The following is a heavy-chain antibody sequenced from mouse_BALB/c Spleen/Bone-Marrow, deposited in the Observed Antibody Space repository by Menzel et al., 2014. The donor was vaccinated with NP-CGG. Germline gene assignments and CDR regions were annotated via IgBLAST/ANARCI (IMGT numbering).Heavy chain of an antibody. CDR1: GFNIKDTY. CDR3: ASYYYGSCGFAY. CDR2: IDPANGNT. J-gene: IGHJ3*01. D-gene: IGHD1-1*01. Sequence: DVQLQESGAELVKPGASVKLSCTASGFNIKDTYMHWVKQRPEQGLEWIGRIDPANGNTKYDPKFQGKATMTADTSSNTAYLQLSSLTSEDTAVYYCASYYYGSCGFAYWGQGTLVTVSA. V-gene: IGHV14-3*02.